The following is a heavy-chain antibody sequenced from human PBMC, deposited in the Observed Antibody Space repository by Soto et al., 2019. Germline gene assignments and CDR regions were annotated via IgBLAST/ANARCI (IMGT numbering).Heavy chain of an antibody. J-gene: IGHJ1*01. D-gene: IGHD2-8*01. CDR3: ARGGVY. CDR1: GFTFSSHE. Sequence: TTGFTFSSHEMNWIRQTPGKRLEWIAKISGSGSTINYADSVKGRFTISRDNVQRTLHLQMDSLRVEDTGVYYCARGGVYWGRGTLVTVSS. CDR2: ISGSGSTI. V-gene: IGHV3-48*03.